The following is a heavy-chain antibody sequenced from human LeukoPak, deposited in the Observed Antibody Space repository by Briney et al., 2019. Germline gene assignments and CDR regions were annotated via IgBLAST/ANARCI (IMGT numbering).Heavy chain of an antibody. CDR3: ARDGLTIEGEWPVGGFDY. Sequence: PGGSLRLSCAASRFTFSDYWMHWVRQAPGKGLVWVSRINRDGGGTTYADSVKGRFTISRDNSKNTLYLQMNSLRAEDTAVYYCARDGLTIEGEWPVGGFDYWGQGTLVTVSS. D-gene: IGHD6-19*01. J-gene: IGHJ4*02. V-gene: IGHV3-74*01. CDR1: RFTFSDYW. CDR2: INRDGGGT.